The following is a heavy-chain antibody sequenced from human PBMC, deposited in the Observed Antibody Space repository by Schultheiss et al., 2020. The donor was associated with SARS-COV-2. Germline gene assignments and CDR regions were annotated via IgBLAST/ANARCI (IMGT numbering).Heavy chain of an antibody. CDR3: ARSGSYFGDVDP. Sequence: SETLSLTCAVYGGSFSGYYWSWIRQPPGKGLEWIGEINHSGSTNYNPSLKSRVTISVDTSKNQFSLKLSSVTAADTAVYYCARSGSYFGDVDPWGQGTLGTGSS. D-gene: IGHD1-26*01. J-gene: IGHJ5*02. CDR1: GGSFSGYY. V-gene: IGHV4-34*01. CDR2: INHSGST.